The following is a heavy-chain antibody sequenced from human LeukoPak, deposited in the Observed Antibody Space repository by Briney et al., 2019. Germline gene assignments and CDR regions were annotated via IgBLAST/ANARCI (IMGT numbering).Heavy chain of an antibody. V-gene: IGHV4-39*07. Sequence: SETLSLTCTVSGGSISSSSYYWGWIRQPPGKGLEWIGSFYYGGSTYYNPSLKSRVTISVDTSKNQFSLKLSSVTAADTAVYYCAGSPYCSSDNCYRFYNGNDAFDIWGQGTKVTVSS. D-gene: IGHD2-2*01. CDR1: GGSISSSSYY. CDR2: FYYGGST. J-gene: IGHJ3*02. CDR3: AGSPYCSSDNCYRFYNGNDAFDI.